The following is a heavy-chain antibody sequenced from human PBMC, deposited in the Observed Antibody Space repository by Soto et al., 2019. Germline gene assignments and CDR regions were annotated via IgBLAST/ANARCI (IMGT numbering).Heavy chain of an antibody. Sequence: GGSLRLSCTASGFTFGDYAMSWVRQAPGKGLEWVGFIRSKAYGGTTEYAASVKGRFTISRDDSKSIAYLQMNSLKAEDTAVYYCYYDSSGYDYWGQGTLVTAPQ. CDR3: YYDSSGYDY. CDR1: GFTFGDYA. D-gene: IGHD3-22*01. V-gene: IGHV3-49*04. J-gene: IGHJ4*02. CDR2: IRSKAYGGTT.